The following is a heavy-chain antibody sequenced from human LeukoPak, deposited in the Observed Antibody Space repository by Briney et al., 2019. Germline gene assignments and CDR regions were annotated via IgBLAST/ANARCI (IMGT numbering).Heavy chain of an antibody. CDR1: GGSFSGYY. D-gene: IGHD2-15*01. V-gene: IGHV4-39*02. J-gene: IGHJ4*02. Sequence: SETLSLTCAVYGGSFSGYYWGWFRQPPAKGLEWIGSIFYSGSTYYNASLKSRVTISVDTSKNHFSLKLSSVTAADTAVYYCARPGGDCSGGSCYFDYWGQGTLVTVSS. CDR3: ARPGGDCSGGSCYFDY. CDR2: IFYSGST.